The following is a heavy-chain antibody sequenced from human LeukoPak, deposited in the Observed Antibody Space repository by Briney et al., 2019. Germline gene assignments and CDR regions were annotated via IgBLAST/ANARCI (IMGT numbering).Heavy chain of an antibody. V-gene: IGHV4-59*12. D-gene: IGHD3-22*01. CDR1: GGSIRSYY. CDR2: IYYSRST. Sequence: SETLSLTRTVSGGSIRSYYWSWLRQPPGKGLEWIAYIYYSRSTNYNPSLKSRVTISVDTSKNQFSLKLSSVTAADTAVYYCARDRHKYNYDGSGYPPYWGQGTLVTVSS. CDR3: ARDRHKYNYDGSGYPPY. J-gene: IGHJ4*02.